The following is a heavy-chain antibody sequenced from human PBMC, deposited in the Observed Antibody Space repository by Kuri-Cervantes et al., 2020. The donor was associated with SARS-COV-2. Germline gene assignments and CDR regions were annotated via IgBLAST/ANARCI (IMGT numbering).Heavy chain of an antibody. CDR3: ASVYYDSSGYFDY. CDR2: INPSDCST. Sequence: ASVQVSCLASRYTFTSYYMHWLRQAPGQGVEWMGIINPSDCSTSYAQKFQGRVTMTRDTSTSTVYMELSNLRSEDTAVYYCASVYYDSSGYFDYWGQGTLVTVSS. J-gene: IGHJ4*02. CDR1: RYTFTSYY. V-gene: IGHV1-46*03. D-gene: IGHD3-22*01.